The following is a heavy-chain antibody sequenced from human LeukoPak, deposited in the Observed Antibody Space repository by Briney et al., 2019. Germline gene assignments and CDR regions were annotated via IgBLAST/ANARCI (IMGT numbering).Heavy chain of an antibody. CDR2: IYYSGST. J-gene: IGHJ3*02. CDR1: GGSISSGGYY. CDR3: ARAELDDYGDYDEAFDI. D-gene: IGHD4-17*01. V-gene: IGHV4-61*08. Sequence: PSETLSLTCTVSGGSISSGGYYWSWIRQHPGKGLEWIGYIYYSGSTNYNPSLKSRVTISVDTSKNQFSLKLSSVTAADTAVYYCARAELDDYGDYDEAFDIWGQGTMVTVSS.